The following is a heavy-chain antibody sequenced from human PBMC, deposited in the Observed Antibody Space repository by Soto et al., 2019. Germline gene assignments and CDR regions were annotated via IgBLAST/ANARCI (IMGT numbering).Heavy chain of an antibody. Sequence: ASVKVSCKASGYTFTSYGISWVRQAPGQGLEWMGWISAYNGNTNYAQKLQGRVTMTTDTSTSTAYMELRSLRSDDTTVYYCARDRFVVVPAAPPNYYYYGMDVWAQGTTVTVSS. CDR3: ARDRFVVVPAAPPNYYYYGMDV. CDR1: GYTFTSYG. D-gene: IGHD2-2*01. V-gene: IGHV1-18*01. CDR2: ISAYNGNT. J-gene: IGHJ6*02.